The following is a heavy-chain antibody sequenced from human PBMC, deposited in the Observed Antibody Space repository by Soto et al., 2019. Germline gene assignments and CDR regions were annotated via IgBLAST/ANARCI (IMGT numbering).Heavy chain of an antibody. D-gene: IGHD2-15*01. CDR2: IKSKTDGGTT. V-gene: IGHV3-15*01. J-gene: IGHJ6*02. CDR1: GFTFSSAW. Sequence: GGSLSLSCAASGFTFSSAWMSWVRQAPGKGLEWVGRIKSKTDGGTTDYAAPVKGRFTISRDDSKNTLYLQMNSLKTEETAVYYCTTDCSGGSCYYFHYYYGMDVWGQGTTVTVSS. CDR3: TTDCSGGSCYYFHYYYGMDV.